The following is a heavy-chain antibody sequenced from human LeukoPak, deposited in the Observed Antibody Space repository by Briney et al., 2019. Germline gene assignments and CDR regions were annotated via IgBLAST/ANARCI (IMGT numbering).Heavy chain of an antibody. CDR1: GYTFRDFG. Sequence: ASVKASCKASGYTFRDFGISWVRQAPGQGLEWMGWITTYNGNTNYIQKLQGRVTMTTDTSTSTAYMELRSLGSDDTAVYYCARGPYYDSWSGAGYWGQGTLVTVSS. CDR2: ITTYNGNT. D-gene: IGHD3-3*01. CDR3: ARGPYYDSWSGAGY. V-gene: IGHV1-18*01. J-gene: IGHJ4*02.